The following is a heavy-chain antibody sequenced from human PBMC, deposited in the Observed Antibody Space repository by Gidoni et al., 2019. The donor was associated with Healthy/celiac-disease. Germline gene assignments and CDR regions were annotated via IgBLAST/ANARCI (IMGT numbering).Heavy chain of an antibody. CDR2: ISSSSSTI. CDR1: GFTFSSYS. D-gene: IGHD1-1*01. J-gene: IGHJ4*02. V-gene: IGHV3-48*02. CDR3: AGGYVEIIDY. Sequence: EVQLVESGGGWVQPGGSPRLSCAASGFTFSSYSMNWVRQAPGKGLEWVSYISSSSSTIYYADSVKGRFTISRDNAKNSLYLQMNSLRDEDTAVYYCAGGYVEIIDYWGQGTLVTVSS.